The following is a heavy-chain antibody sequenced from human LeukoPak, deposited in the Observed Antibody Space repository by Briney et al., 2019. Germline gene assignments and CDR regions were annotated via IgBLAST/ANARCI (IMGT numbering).Heavy chain of an antibody. J-gene: IGHJ3*02. V-gene: IGHV3-23*01. CDR2: ISGSGGST. CDR1: GFTFSSYA. Sequence: PGGSLRLSCAASGFTFSSYAMSWVRQAPGKGLEWVSAISGSGGSTYYADSVKGRFTISRDNSKNTLYLQMNSLRAEDTAVYYCAKDASYDTSGYGAFNMWGQGTMVIVSS. D-gene: IGHD3-22*01. CDR3: AKDASYDTSGYGAFNM.